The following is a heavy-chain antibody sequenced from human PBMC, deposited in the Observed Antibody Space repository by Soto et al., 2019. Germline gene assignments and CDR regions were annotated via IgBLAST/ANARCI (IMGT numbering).Heavy chain of an antibody. D-gene: IGHD3-10*01. Sequence: QVQLVQSGAEMKNPGASVKVSCKASGYTFTSYGISWVRHAPGQVPAGMGWISGFNHDTNHAQKLQRSVTMTKDTATSTAYMELRSLKSDDTAVYYCARSGSYYPARNWFGPWGQGTLVTVSS. V-gene: IGHV1-18*01. J-gene: IGHJ5*02. CDR1: GYTFTSYG. CDR3: ARSGSYYPARNWFGP. CDR2: ISGFNHDT.